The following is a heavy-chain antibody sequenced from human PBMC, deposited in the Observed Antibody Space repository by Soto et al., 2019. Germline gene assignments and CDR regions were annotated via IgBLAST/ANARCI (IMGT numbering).Heavy chain of an antibody. V-gene: IGHV4-39*01. D-gene: IGHD2-2*01. CDR1: GGSISSSSYY. Sequence: QLQLQESCPGLVKPSDTLSLTCTVSGGSISSSSYYWGWIRQPLGKGLEWIGSIYYSGSTYYNPSLKSRVTISVDTSKNQFSLKLSSVTAADTAVYYCARHTWGRQRGWFDPWGQGTLVTVSS. J-gene: IGHJ5*02. CDR2: IYYSGST. CDR3: ARHTWGRQRGWFDP.